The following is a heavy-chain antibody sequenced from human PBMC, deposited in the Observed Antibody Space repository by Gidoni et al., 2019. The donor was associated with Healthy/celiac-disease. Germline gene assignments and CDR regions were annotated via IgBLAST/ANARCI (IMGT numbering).Heavy chain of an antibody. CDR1: GYTFTGYY. Sequence: QVQLVQSGAEVKKPGASVKVSCKASGYTFTGYYMHWVRQAPGQGLEWMGWINPNSGGTNYAQKFQGWVTMTRDTSISTAYMELSRLRSDDTAVYYCAAEARDYSSSSSAGFDPWGQGTLVTVSS. CDR2: INPNSGGT. D-gene: IGHD6-6*01. V-gene: IGHV1-2*04. J-gene: IGHJ5*02. CDR3: AAEARDYSSSSSAGFDP.